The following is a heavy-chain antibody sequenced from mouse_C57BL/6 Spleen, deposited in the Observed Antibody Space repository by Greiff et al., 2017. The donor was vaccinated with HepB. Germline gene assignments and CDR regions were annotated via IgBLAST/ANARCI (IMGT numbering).Heavy chain of an antibody. J-gene: IGHJ2*01. CDR1: GFSLTSYG. CDR3: ARNEGYYGSSYIYYFDY. V-gene: IGHV2-2*01. D-gene: IGHD1-1*01. Sequence: QVQLQQSGPGLVQPSQRLSITCTVSGFSLTSYGVHWVRQSPGKGLEWLGVIWSGGSTDYNAAFISRLSISKDNSKSQVFFKMNSLQADDTAIYYCARNEGYYGSSYIYYFDYWGQGTTLTVSS. CDR2: IWSGGST.